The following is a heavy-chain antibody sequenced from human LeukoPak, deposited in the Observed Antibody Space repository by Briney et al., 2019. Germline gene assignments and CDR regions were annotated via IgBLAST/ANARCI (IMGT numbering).Heavy chain of an antibody. J-gene: IGHJ4*02. Sequence: PSQTLSLTCTVSGGSISSGDYYWSWIRQPPGKGLERIGYIYYSGSTYYNPSLKSRVTISVDTSKNQFSLKLSSVTAADTAVYYCARVDRSVVASFDYWGQGTLVTVSS. CDR2: IYYSGST. CDR3: ARVDRSVVASFDY. V-gene: IGHV4-30-4*08. CDR1: GGSISSGDYY. D-gene: IGHD2-21*01.